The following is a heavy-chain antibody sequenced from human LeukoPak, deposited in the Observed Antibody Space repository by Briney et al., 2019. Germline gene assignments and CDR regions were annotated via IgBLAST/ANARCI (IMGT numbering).Heavy chain of an antibody. CDR3: ARVQLTVAYSFDI. J-gene: IGHJ3*02. CDR1: GGSISSSSYY. Sequence: PSETLSLTCTVSGGSISSSSYYWGWIRQPPGKGLEWIGSIYYSGSTYYNPSLKSRVTISVDTSKNQFSLKLSSVTAADTAVYYCARVQLTVAYSFDIWGQGTMVTVSS. CDR2: IYYSGST. D-gene: IGHD4-23*01. V-gene: IGHV4-39*01.